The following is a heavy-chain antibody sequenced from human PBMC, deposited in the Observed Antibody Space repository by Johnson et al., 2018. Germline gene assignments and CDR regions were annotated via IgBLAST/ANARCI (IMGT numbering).Heavy chain of an antibody. D-gene: IGHD4-17*01. Sequence: QVQLVESGGGLVKXGGSLRLSCAASGFTFSDYCMTWIRQAPGKAPEWVSSITATATTIYYAASVKGRFTVSRDNAKNSLYLQMNSLRGEDTAVYYCARRGDYDEGYFQHGGKGTLVIVSS. CDR1: GFTFSDYC. J-gene: IGHJ1*01. V-gene: IGHV3-11*04. CDR2: ITATATTI. CDR3: ARRGDYDEGYFQH.